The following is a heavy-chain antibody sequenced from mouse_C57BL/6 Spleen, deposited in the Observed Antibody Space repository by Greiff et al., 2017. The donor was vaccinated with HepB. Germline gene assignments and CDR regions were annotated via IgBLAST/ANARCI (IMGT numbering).Heavy chain of an antibody. D-gene: IGHD2-4*01. CDR2: IDPANGNT. V-gene: IGHV14-3*01. J-gene: IGHJ2*01. Sequence: EVQLQQSVAELVRPGASVKLSCTASGFNIKNTYMHWVKQRPEQGLEWIGRIDPANGNTKYAPKFQGKATITADTSSNTAYLQLSSLTSEDTAIYYCARSPKIYYDYDGDYFDYWGQGTTLTVSS. CDR1: GFNIKNTY. CDR3: ARSPKIYYDYDGDYFDY.